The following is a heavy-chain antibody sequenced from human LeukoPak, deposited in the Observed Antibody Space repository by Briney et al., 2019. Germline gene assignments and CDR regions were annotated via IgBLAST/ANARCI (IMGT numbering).Heavy chain of an antibody. CDR1: GDTFSSYA. D-gene: IGHD2-2*01. V-gene: IGHV1-69*13. CDR3: ARVRGGDCSSTSCSYWPFDY. J-gene: IGHJ4*02. CDR2: IIPIFGTA. Sequence: ASVKVSCKASGDTFSSYAISWVRQAPGQGLEWMGGIIPIFGTANYAQKSQGRVTITADESTSTAYMELSSLRSEDTAVYYCARVRGGDCSSTSCSYWPFDYWGQGTLVTVSS.